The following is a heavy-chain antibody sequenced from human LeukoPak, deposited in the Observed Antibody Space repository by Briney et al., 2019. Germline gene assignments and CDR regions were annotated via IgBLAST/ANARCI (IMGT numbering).Heavy chain of an antibody. J-gene: IGHJ4*02. Sequence: ASVKVSCKASGGTFSSYAISWVRQAPGQGLEWMGRIIPILGIANYAQKFQGRVTITADKSTSTAYMELSSLRSEDTAVYYCARDAIENYDFWSGSYYYFDYWGQGTLVTVSS. CDR3: ARDAIENYDFWSGSYYYFDY. CDR1: GGTFSSYA. D-gene: IGHD3-3*01. CDR2: IIPILGIA. V-gene: IGHV1-69*04.